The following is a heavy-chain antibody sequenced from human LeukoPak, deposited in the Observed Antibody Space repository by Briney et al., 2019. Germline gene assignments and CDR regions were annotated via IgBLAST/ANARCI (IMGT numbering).Heavy chain of an antibody. CDR2: IIPIFGTA. CDR3: ARDNYDILTGYHDFNY. V-gene: IGHV1-69*01. CDR1: GGTFSSYA. D-gene: IGHD3-9*01. J-gene: IGHJ4*02. Sequence: ASVKVSCKASGGTFSSYAISWVRQAPGQGLEWMGGIIPIFGTANYAQKFQGRVTITADESTSTAYMELSSLRSEDTAVYYCARDNYDILTGYHDFNYWGQGTLVTVSS.